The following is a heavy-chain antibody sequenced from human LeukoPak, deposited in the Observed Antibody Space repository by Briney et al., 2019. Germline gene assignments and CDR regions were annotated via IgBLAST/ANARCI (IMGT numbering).Heavy chain of an antibody. CDR3: ARGGDVVVVAAVNNWFDP. CDR2: INHSGST. V-gene: IGHV4-34*01. J-gene: IGHJ5*02. Sequence: PSETLSLTCAVYGGSFSGYYWSSIRQPPGKGLEWIGEINHSGSTNYSPSLKSRVTISVDTSKNQFSLKLSSVTAADTAVYYCARGGDVVVVAAVNNWFDPWGQGTLVTVSS. D-gene: IGHD2-15*01. CDR1: GGSFSGYY.